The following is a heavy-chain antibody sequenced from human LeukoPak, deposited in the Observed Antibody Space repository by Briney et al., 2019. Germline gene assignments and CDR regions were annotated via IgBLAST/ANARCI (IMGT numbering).Heavy chain of an antibody. J-gene: IGHJ4*02. V-gene: IGHV1-2*02. Sequence: GESLKISCKGSGFSFTGYYMHWVRQAPGQGLEWMGWINPNSGGTNYAQKFQGRVTMTRDTSISTAYMELSRLRSDDTAVYYCARSVGATDYFDYWGQGTLVTVSS. CDR1: GFSFTGYY. CDR3: ARSVGATDYFDY. CDR2: INPNSGGT. D-gene: IGHD1-26*01.